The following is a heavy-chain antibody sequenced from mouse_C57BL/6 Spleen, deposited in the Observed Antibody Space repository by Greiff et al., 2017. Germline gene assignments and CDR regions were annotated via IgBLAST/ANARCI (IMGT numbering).Heavy chain of an antibody. CDR2: INPYNGGT. J-gene: IGHJ4*01. CDR1: GYTFTDYY. CDR3: ARSDSSVLGAMDY. V-gene: IGHV1-19*01. D-gene: IGHD3-2*02. Sequence: EVKLQQSGPVLVKPGASVKMSCKASGYTFTDYYMNWVKQSHGKSLEWIGVINPYNGGTSYNQKFKGKATLTVDKSSSTAYMELNSLTSEDSAVYYCARSDSSVLGAMDYWGQGTSVTVSS.